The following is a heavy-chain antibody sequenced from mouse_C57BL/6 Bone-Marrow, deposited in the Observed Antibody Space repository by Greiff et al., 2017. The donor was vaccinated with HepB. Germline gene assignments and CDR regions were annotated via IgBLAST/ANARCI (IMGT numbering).Heavy chain of an antibody. V-gene: IGHV1-59*01. CDR1: GYTFTSYW. J-gene: IGHJ4*01. Sequence: QVQLQQPGAELVRPGTSVKLSCKASGYTFTSYWMHWVKQRPGQGLEWIGVIDPSDSYTNYNQKFKGKATLTVDTSSSTAYMQLSSLTSEDSAVYYCARGGVYYAMDYWGQGTSVTASS. CDR2: IDPSDSYT. CDR3: ARGGVYYAMDY.